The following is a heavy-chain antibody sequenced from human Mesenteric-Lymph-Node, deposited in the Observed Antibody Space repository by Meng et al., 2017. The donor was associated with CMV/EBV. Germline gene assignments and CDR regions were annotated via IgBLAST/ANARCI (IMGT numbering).Heavy chain of an antibody. CDR2: INHSGST. D-gene: IGHD1-1*01. CDR1: GGSFSGYY. V-gene: IGHV4-34*01. Sequence: AVYGGSFSGYYWSWIRQPPGKGLEWIGEINHSGSTNYNPSLKSRVTISVDTSKNQFSLKLSSVTAADTAVYYCARVSTKGAYNWFDPWGQGTLVTVS. J-gene: IGHJ5*02. CDR3: ARVSTKGAYNWFDP.